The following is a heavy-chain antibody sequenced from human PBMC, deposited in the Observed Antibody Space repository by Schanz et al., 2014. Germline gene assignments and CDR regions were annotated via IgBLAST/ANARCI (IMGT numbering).Heavy chain of an antibody. J-gene: IGHJ4*02. CDR1: GFTFSTYA. CDR2: ITTGGNT. D-gene: IGHD3-16*01. V-gene: IGHV3-23*04. CDR3: ARDGRPPFYGLGEHYY. Sequence: VQLVESGGGLVKPGGSLRLSCSASGFTFSTYAMSWARQTPGKGLEWVSSITTGGNTYYRDSVKGRFAISRDNSKNTLYLEMNSLRAEDTAVYYCARDGRPPFYGLGEHYYWGQGTLVTVSS.